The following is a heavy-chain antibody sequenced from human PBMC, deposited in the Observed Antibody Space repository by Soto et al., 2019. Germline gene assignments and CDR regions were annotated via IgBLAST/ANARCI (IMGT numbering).Heavy chain of an antibody. CDR3: ARELNYYGMDV. CDR1: GGSFSGYY. J-gene: IGHJ6*02. CDR2: INHSGST. V-gene: IGHV4-34*01. Sequence: SETLSLTCAVYGGSFSGYYWSWIRQPPGKGLEWIGEINHSGSTNYNPSLKSRVTISVDTSKNQFSLKLSSVTAADTAVYYCARELNYYGMDVWGQGTTVTVSS. D-gene: IGHD3-16*01.